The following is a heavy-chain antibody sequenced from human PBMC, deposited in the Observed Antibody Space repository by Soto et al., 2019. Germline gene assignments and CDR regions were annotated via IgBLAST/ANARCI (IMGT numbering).Heavy chain of an antibody. V-gene: IGHV1-2*04. CDR1: GYTFTGYY. D-gene: IGHD3-10*01. J-gene: IGHJ6*02. CDR2: INPNSGGT. Sequence: GASVKVSCKASGYTFTGYYMHWVRQAPGQGLEWVGWINPNSGGTNYAQKFQGWVTMTRDTSISTAYMELSRLRSDDTAVYYCARGGSLWFGELSAYYYGMDVWGQGTTVTVSS. CDR3: ARGGSLWFGELSAYYYGMDV.